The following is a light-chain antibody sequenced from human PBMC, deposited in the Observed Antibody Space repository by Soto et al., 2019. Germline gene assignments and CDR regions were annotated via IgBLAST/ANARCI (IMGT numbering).Light chain of an antibody. CDR2: LGS. Sequence: DIVMTKSPLSLLVTPGEPASISCRSSQSLLHSNGYNYLDWYLQKPGQSPQLLIYLGSNRASGVPDRFSGSGSGTDFTLKISRVEAEDVGVYYCMQALQTPRTFGQGTKVEIK. CDR3: MQALQTPRT. J-gene: IGKJ1*01. CDR1: QSLLHSNGYNY. V-gene: IGKV2-28*01.